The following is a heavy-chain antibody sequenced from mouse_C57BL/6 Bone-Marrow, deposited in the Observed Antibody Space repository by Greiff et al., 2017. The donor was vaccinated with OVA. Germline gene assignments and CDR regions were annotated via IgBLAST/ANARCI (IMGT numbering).Heavy chain of an antibody. CDR1: GYTFTSYG. J-gene: IGHJ2*01. D-gene: IGHD1-1*01. V-gene: IGHV1-81*01. CDR3: ARGGFITTVVATGFDY. Sequence: QVQLQQSGAELARPGASVKLSCKASGYTFTSYGISWVKQRTGQGLEWIGEIYPRSGNTYYNEKFKGKATLTADKSSSTAYMELRSLTSEDSAVYFCARGGFITTVVATGFDYWGQGTTLTVSS. CDR2: IYPRSGNT.